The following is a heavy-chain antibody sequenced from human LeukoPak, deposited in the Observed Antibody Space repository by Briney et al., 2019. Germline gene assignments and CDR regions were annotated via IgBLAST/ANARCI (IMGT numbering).Heavy chain of an antibody. J-gene: IGHJ2*01. Sequence: SETLSLTCTVSGGSISSHYWSWIRQPPGKGLEWIGYIYYSGSTNYNPSLKSRVTISVDTSKNQFSLKLSSVTAAGTAVYYCARTKIVVAPRSYWYFDLWGRGTLVTVSS. D-gene: IGHD3-22*01. CDR2: IYYSGST. CDR1: GGSISSHY. V-gene: IGHV4-59*11. CDR3: ARTKIVVAPRSYWYFDL.